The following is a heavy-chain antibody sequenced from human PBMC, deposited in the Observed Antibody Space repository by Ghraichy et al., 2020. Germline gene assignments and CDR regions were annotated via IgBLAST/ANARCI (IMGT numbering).Heavy chain of an antibody. CDR3: ASQYTYGYYFDY. J-gene: IGHJ4*02. Sequence: GGSLRLSCAASGFTFGAYDMNWVRQAPGKGLEWVSAISDSGRSTYYADSVKGRFTISRDNSRNILYLQMNSLRAEDTAVYFCASQYTYGYYFDYWGQGSLVSVSS. CDR2: ISDSGRST. CDR1: GFTFGAYD. V-gene: IGHV3-23*01. D-gene: IGHD5-18*01.